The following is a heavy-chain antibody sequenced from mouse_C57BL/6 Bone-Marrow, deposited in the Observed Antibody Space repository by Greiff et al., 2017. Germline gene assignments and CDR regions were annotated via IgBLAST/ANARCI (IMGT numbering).Heavy chain of an antibody. CDR1: GYAFSSSW. CDR3: ARSDGYYS. J-gene: IGHJ2*01. V-gene: IGHV1-82*01. D-gene: IGHD2-3*01. Sequence: VQLQQSGPELVKPGASVKISCKASGYAFSSSWMNWVKQRPGKGLEWIGRIYPGDGDTNYNGKFKGKATLTADKSSSTAYMQLSSLTSEDSAVYFCARSDGYYSWGQGTTLTVSS. CDR2: IYPGDGDT.